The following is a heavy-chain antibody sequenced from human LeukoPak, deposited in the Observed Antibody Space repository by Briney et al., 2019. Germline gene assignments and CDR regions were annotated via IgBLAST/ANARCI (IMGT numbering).Heavy chain of an antibody. J-gene: IGHJ4*02. Sequence: AGGSLRLSCAASGFTFSSYAMHWVRQAPGKGLEWVAVISYDGSNKYYADSVKGRFTISRDNSKNTLYLQMNSLRAEDTAVYYCASHLFRAWVVAAAFDYWGQGTLVTVSS. CDR2: ISYDGSNK. CDR1: GFTFSSYA. D-gene: IGHD2-15*01. V-gene: IGHV3-30-3*01. CDR3: ASHLFRAWVVAAAFDY.